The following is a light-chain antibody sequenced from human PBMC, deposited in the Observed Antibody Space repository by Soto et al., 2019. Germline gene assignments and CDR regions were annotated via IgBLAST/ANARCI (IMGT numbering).Light chain of an antibody. CDR3: QQSYSTPET. CDR1: KSISSF. CDR2: AAS. Sequence: DIQMTQSPSSLSASVGDRVTITCRASKSISSFLNWYQQKPGKAPKLLIYAASSLQSGVPSRFSGSGSETDFTLTISSLQPEDFATYYCQQSYSTPETFGQGTKVEIK. V-gene: IGKV1-39*01. J-gene: IGKJ1*01.